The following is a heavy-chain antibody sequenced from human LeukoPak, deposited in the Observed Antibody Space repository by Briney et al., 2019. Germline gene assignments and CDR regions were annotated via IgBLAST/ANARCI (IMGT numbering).Heavy chain of an antibody. CDR1: GGSISSYY. Sequence: SETLSLTCTVSGGSISSYYWSWIRRPPGKGLEWIGYIYYSGSTNYNPSLKSRVTISVDTSKNQFSLKLSSVTAADTAVYYRARDRSSSWSDYYYYYMDVWGKGTTVTVSS. V-gene: IGHV4-59*01. CDR3: ARDRSSSWSDYYYYYMDV. D-gene: IGHD6-13*01. J-gene: IGHJ6*03. CDR2: IYYSGST.